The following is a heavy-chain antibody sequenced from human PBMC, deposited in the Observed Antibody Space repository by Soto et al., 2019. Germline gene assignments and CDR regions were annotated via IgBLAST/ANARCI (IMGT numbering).Heavy chain of an antibody. Sequence: GGSLRLSCAASGFTFSDHYMDWVRQAPGKGLEWVGRIKNKANSYTISYADSVKGRFTISRDNAKNSLFLQMNSLRAEDTALYYCVRDRDYAFDYWGQGTLVTVSS. V-gene: IGHV3-72*01. J-gene: IGHJ4*02. CDR3: VRDRDYAFDY. D-gene: IGHD4-17*01. CDR1: GFTFSDHY. CDR2: IKNKANSYTI.